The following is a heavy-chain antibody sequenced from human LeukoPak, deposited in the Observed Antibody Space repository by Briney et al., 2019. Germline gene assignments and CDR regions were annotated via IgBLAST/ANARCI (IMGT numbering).Heavy chain of an antibody. Sequence: GGSLRLSCAASGFTFDHYTIHWVRQSPGKGLEWVSLISGDGGTTYYADSVKGRFTISRDNSKKSLYLQMNSLRTEDTALYYCAKDISEKGVGLPDYWGQGTLVTVSS. CDR1: GFTFDHYT. V-gene: IGHV3-43*01. J-gene: IGHJ4*02. CDR2: ISGDGGTT. CDR3: AKDISEKGVGLPDY. D-gene: IGHD1-26*01.